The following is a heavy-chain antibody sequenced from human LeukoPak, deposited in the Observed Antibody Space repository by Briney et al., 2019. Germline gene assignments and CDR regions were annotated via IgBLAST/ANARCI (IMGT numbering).Heavy chain of an antibody. V-gene: IGHV4-34*01. CDR1: GGSFSGYY. D-gene: IGHD3-9*01. J-gene: IGHJ5*02. Sequence: PSETLSLTCAVYGGSFSGYYWSWIRQPPGKGLEWIGEINHSGSTNYNPSLKSRVTISVDTSKNQFPLKLSSVTAADTAVYYCARGEIRYFDWAGNWFDPWGQGTLVTVSS. CDR3: ARGEIRYFDWAGNWFDP. CDR2: INHSGST.